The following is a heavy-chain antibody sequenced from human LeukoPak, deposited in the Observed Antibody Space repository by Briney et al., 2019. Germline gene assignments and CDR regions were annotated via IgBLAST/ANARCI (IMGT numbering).Heavy chain of an antibody. D-gene: IGHD3-22*01. Sequence: ASVKVSCKASGYTFTGYYMHWVRQAPGKGLEWMGIINPSGGSTSYAQKFQGRVTMTRDMSTSTVYMELSSLRSEDTAVYYFARGMIDHDTFDIWGEGTMVTVSS. CDR1: GYTFTGYY. CDR2: INPSGGST. V-gene: IGHV1-46*01. J-gene: IGHJ3*02. CDR3: ARGMIDHDTFDI.